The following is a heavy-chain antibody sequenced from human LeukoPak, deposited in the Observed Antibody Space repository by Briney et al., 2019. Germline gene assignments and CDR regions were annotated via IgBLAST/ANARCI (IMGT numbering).Heavy chain of an antibody. J-gene: IGHJ1*01. D-gene: IGHD3-22*01. CDR1: GFTFSSYW. Sequence: GGSLRLSCAASGFTFSSYWMHWVRQAPGKALVWVSRIKSDGSTNYADSVKGRFTISRDNAKNTLSLQMNSLRAEDTGVYYCAGAPSEIGGYYPEYFRHWGQGTLVTVSS. CDR2: IKSDGST. V-gene: IGHV3-74*01. CDR3: AGAPSEIGGYYPEYFRH.